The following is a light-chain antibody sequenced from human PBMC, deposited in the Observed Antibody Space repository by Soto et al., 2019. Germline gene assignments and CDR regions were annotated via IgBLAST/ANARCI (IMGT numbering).Light chain of an antibody. Sequence: DIQMTQSPSTLSAAVGDRVTITCRASQSISSWLAWYQQKPGKAPKLLIYKASSLESGIPSRFSGSGSGTEFTLTSSSLQPDDFATYYCHQYNSYSRTFGQGTNVEIK. CDR3: HQYNSYSRT. V-gene: IGKV1-5*03. CDR1: QSISSW. CDR2: KAS. J-gene: IGKJ1*01.